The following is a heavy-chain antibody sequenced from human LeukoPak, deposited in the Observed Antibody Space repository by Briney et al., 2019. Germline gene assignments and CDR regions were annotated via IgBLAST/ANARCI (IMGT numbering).Heavy chain of an antibody. J-gene: IGHJ5*02. D-gene: IGHD3-3*01. CDR2: IYTSGST. CDR3: ARGSQVLEWLSTLTGWFDP. Sequence: SETLSLTCTVSGGSISSYYWSWIRQPAGKGLEWIGRIYTSGSTNYNPSLKSRVTMSVDTSKNQFSLKLSSVTAADTAVYYCARGSQVLEWLSTLTGWFDPWGQGTLVTVSS. CDR1: GGSISSYY. V-gene: IGHV4-4*07.